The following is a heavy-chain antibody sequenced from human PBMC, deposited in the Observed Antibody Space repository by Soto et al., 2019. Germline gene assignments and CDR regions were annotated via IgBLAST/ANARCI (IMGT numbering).Heavy chain of an antibody. CDR2: IIPIFGTA. CDR3: ASKLGQLEVITPGHYYYGMDV. CDR1: GGTSSSYA. Sequence: VKVSCKASGGTSSSYAISWVRQAPGQGLEWMGGIIPIFGTANYAQKFQGRVTITADESTSTAYMELSSLRSEDTAVYYCASKLGQLEVITPGHYYYGMDVWGQGTTVTVSS. J-gene: IGHJ6*02. V-gene: IGHV1-69*13. D-gene: IGHD3-22*01.